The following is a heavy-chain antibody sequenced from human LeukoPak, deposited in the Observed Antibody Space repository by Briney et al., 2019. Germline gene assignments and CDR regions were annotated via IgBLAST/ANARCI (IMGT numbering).Heavy chain of an antibody. CDR3: ARKGSAWNYFDY. CDR2: IDWDGDK. CDR1: GFSLSTSGMC. V-gene: IGHV2-70*11. D-gene: IGHD6-19*01. Sequence: SGPALVKPTQTLTQTCTFSGFSLSTSGMCVSWIRQPPGKALAWLARIDWDGDKWYSTSLKTRLTISKDTSKNQVVLTMTNMDPVDTATYYCARKGSAWNYFDYWGQGALVTVSS. J-gene: IGHJ4*02.